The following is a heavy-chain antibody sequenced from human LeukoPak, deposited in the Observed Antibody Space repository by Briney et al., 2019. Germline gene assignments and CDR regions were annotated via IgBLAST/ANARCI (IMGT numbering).Heavy chain of an antibody. CDR3: ARVLVPNWFGEPNYGMDV. CDR2: IYYSGST. D-gene: IGHD3-10*01. V-gene: IGHV4-39*07. Sequence: SETLSLTCTVSGGSISSSSYYWGWVRQPPGKGLEWIGSIYYSGSTYYNPSLKSRVTISVDTSKNQFSLKLSSVTAADTAVYYCARVLVPNWFGEPNYGMDVWGQGTTVTVSS. CDR1: GGSISSSSYY. J-gene: IGHJ6*02.